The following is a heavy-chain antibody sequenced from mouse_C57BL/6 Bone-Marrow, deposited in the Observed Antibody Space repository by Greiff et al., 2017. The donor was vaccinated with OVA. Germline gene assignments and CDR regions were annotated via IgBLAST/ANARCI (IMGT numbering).Heavy chain of an antibody. J-gene: IGHJ4*01. CDR1: GFSLSTSGMG. Sequence: QVTLKVSGPGILQSSQTLSLTCSFSGFSLSTSGMGVSWIRQPSGKGLEWLAHIYWDDDKRYNPSLKSRLTISKDTSRNQVFLKITSVDTADTATYYCARSLCYGSSLYYAMDYWGQGTSVTVSS. CDR3: ARSLCYGSSLYYAMDY. V-gene: IGHV8-12*01. D-gene: IGHD1-1*01. CDR2: IYWDDDK.